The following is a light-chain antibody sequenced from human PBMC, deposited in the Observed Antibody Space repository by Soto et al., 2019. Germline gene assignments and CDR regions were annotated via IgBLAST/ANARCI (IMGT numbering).Light chain of an antibody. Sequence: QSALTQPVSVSGSPGQSITISCTGTSSDVGSYNLVSWYQQHPGKAPKLMIYEGSKRPSGVSNRFSGSKSGNTASLTISGLQAEDEADYYCCSYAGSSTWVFGTGTKLTVL. CDR2: EGS. CDR1: SSDVGSYNL. V-gene: IGLV2-23*01. CDR3: CSYAGSSTWV. J-gene: IGLJ1*01.